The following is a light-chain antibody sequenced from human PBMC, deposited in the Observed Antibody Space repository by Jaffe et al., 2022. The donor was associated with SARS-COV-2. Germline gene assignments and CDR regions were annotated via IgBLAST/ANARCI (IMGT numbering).Light chain of an antibody. CDR3: QQTFSSPLS. CDR1: QTISLY. J-gene: IGKJ4*01. CDR2: TAS. Sequence: DIQMTQSPSSLSASIGDRVTITCRASQTISLYLNWYQQKPGKAPKLLIHTASGLQNEVPSRFSGRGSGTHFTLTISSLQPEDFATYYCQQTFSSPLSFGGGTKVEI. V-gene: IGKV1-39*01.